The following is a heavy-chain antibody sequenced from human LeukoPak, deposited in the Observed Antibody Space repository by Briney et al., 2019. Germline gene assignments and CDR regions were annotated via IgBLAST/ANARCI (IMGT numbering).Heavy chain of an antibody. Sequence: VGAPTLSCAEPVFTFSVYAMSGVRAGPRNRKERASAITVSDVSTFYASSVKGRFTISRNNSKNTLYLQLNSLRAEDTAVYYCATDPHQWRGPNWGQGTLVTVSS. D-gene: IGHD6-19*01. V-gene: IGHV3-23*01. CDR1: VFTFSVYA. J-gene: IGHJ4*02. CDR2: ITVSDVST. CDR3: ATDPHQWRGPN.